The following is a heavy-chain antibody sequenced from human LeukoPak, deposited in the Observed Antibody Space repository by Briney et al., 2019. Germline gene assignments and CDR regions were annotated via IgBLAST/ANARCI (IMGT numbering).Heavy chain of an antibody. V-gene: IGHV4-38-2*02. J-gene: IGHJ4*02. CDR2: IYRSGST. CDR1: GYSISSGYY. CDR3: ASRHDYGDQGASFDY. D-gene: IGHD4-17*01. Sequence: PSETLSLTCTVSGYSISSGYYWGWIRQPPGKGLEWIGSIYRSGSTYYKSSLKSRVTISVDTSKNQFSLKLSSVTAADTAVYYCASRHDYGDQGASFDYWGQGTLVTVSS.